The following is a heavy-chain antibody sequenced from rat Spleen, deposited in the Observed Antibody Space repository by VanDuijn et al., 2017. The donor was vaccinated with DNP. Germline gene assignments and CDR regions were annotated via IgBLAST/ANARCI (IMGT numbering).Heavy chain of an antibody. Sequence: EVQLVESGGGLVQPGGSLKLSCATSGFTFSNYGMAWVRQAPKKGLEWVASISASGGSTSYRDSVKGRFTITRDNAKSTLYLQMDSLRSEDTATYYCATQGSGGYWGQGVMVTVSS. CDR2: ISASGGST. J-gene: IGHJ2*01. V-gene: IGHV5S23*01. CDR1: GFTFSNYG. D-gene: IGHD4-3*01. CDR3: ATQGSGGY.